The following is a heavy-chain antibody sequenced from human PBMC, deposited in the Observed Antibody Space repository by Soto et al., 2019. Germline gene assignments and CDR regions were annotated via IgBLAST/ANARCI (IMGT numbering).Heavy chain of an antibody. D-gene: IGHD3-10*01. CDR2: ISDSGGGT. J-gene: IGHJ4*02. CDR1: GFSFSDYA. CDR3: ARITFGA. V-gene: IGHV3-23*01. Sequence: EVQLLESGGGLVQPGGSLRLSCAASGFSFSDYAMTWIRQAPGKGLEWVSTISDSGGGTYYAASVQGRFTISRDNSRNTLFLLRNSLRAEDTAVYYCARITFGARGQGTLVTVSS.